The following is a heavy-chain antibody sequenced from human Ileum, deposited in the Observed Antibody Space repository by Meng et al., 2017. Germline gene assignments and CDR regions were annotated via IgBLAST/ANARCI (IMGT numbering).Heavy chain of an antibody. CDR3: VRHGGKYFDS. J-gene: IGHJ4*02. CDR2: MYLAGSP. D-gene: IGHD2-15*01. CDR1: GGSISSGVY. Sequence: QLTWSVPVLCVPDVPLPPTLTFPGGSISSGVYWGCHRRPPGKGREWIRQMYLAGSPTYNPALESRVTISVEKSKNQFSLRLTSVTAADTAILYCVRHGGKYFDSWGQGTLVTVSS. V-gene: IGHV4-4*02.